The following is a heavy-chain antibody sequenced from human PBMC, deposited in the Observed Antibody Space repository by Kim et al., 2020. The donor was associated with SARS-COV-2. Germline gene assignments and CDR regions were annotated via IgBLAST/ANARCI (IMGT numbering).Heavy chain of an antibody. D-gene: IGHD6-13*01. V-gene: IGHV3-30-3*01. J-gene: IGHJ4*02. CDR1: GFTFSSYA. Sequence: GGSLRLSCAASGFTFSSYAMHWVRQAPGKGLEWVAVISYDGSNKYYADSVKGRFTISRDNSKNTLYLQMNSLRAEDTAVYYCARGRGYSRLLGVLDYFDYWGQGTLVTVSS. CDR2: ISYDGSNK. CDR3: ARGRGYSRLLGVLDYFDY.